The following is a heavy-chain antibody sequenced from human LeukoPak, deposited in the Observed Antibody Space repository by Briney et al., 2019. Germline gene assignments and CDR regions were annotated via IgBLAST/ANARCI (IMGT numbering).Heavy chain of an antibody. Sequence: GGSLRLSCAASGFTFSSYAMSWVRQAPGKGLEWVSAISGSGGSTYYADSVKGRFTISRDNSKNTLYLQMNSLKAEDTAVYYCANPYGDYFNWFDPWGQGTLVTVSS. J-gene: IGHJ5*02. CDR2: ISGSGGST. D-gene: IGHD4-17*01. V-gene: IGHV3-23*01. CDR1: GFTFSSYA. CDR3: ANPYGDYFNWFDP.